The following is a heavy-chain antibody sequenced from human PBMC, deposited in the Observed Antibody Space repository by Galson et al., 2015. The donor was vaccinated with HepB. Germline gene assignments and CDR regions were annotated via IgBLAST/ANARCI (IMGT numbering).Heavy chain of an antibody. J-gene: IGHJ4*02. V-gene: IGHV7-4-1*02. CDR3: ARGQGYTAY. Sequence: SVKVSCKASGYTFTNFPMNWVRQAPGQGLEWMGCINTNTGNPTYAQGFTGRFVFSLDTSVSTSYLQITSLKAEDTAVYYCARGQGYTAYWGQGTLVTVSS. CDR1: GYTFTNFP. D-gene: IGHD5-24*01. CDR2: INTNTGNP.